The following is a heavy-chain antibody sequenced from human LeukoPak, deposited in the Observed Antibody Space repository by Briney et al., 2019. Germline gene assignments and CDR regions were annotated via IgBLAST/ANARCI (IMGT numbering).Heavy chain of an antibody. CDR1: GFTFSSYA. CDR3: AKSLRYFDWTLDY. J-gene: IGHJ4*02. V-gene: IGHV3-23*01. Sequence: GGSLRLSCAASGFTFSSYAMSWVRQAPGEGLEWVSAISGSGGSTYYADSVKGRFTISRDNSKNTLYLQMNSLRAEDTAVYYCAKSLRYFDWTLDYWGQGTLVTVSS. D-gene: IGHD3-9*01. CDR2: ISGSGGST.